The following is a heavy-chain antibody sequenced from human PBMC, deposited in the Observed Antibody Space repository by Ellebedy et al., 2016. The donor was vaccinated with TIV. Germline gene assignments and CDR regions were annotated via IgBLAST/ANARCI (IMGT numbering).Heavy chain of an antibody. CDR3: ARQYSSTLQGRGFFDY. CDR1: GASISSSSYY. V-gene: IGHV4-39*01. Sequence: SETLSLXCTVSGASISSSSYYWGWIRQPPGKGLEWLGTIYYSGTTYYNPSLKSRVTISVDTSKNQFSLKLSSVTAADTAVYYCARQYSSTLQGRGFFDYWGQGALVTVSS. D-gene: IGHD6-13*01. CDR2: IYYSGTT. J-gene: IGHJ4*02.